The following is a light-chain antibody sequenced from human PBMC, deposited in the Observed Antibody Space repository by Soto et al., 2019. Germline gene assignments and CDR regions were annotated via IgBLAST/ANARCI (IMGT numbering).Light chain of an antibody. V-gene: IGKV1-5*01. CDR1: QSVSGW. Sequence: DIQMTQSPSTLSASVGDTVTFTCRASQSVSGWLAWYQQKPGEAPKLLIYDASSLESGVPQRFSGSGSGTEFTLTISSLQTDDFSTYYCQQYHSYWTFGQGTKVDIK. J-gene: IGKJ1*01. CDR3: QQYHSYWT. CDR2: DAS.